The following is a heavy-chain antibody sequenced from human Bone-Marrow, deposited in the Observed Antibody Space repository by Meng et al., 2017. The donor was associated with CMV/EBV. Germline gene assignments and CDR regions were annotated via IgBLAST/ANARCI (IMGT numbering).Heavy chain of an antibody. CDR2: ISAYNGNT. CDR1: GDTFTSYG. Sequence: ASVKVSXXASGDTFTSYGISWVRQAPGQGLEWMGWISAYNGNTNYAQKLQGRVTMTTDTSTSTAYMELRSLRSDDTAVYYCARVGEGITIFGEEPRDYYYYYGMDVWGQGTTVTVSS. V-gene: IGHV1-18*01. J-gene: IGHJ6*02. D-gene: IGHD3-3*01. CDR3: ARVGEGITIFGEEPRDYYYYYGMDV.